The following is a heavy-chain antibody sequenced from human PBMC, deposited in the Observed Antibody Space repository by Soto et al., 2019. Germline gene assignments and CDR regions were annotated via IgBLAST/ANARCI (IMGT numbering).Heavy chain of an antibody. Sequence: PSETLSLTCTVSGGSISSYYWSWIRQPPGKGLEWIGYIYHSGSTYYNPSLKSRVTISVDTSKNQFSLRLHSVTAADTAVYYCARDRWGSIDYWGQGTLVTVSS. CDR2: IYHSGST. J-gene: IGHJ4*02. CDR1: GGSISSYY. D-gene: IGHD7-27*01. CDR3: ARDRWGSIDY. V-gene: IGHV4-59*01.